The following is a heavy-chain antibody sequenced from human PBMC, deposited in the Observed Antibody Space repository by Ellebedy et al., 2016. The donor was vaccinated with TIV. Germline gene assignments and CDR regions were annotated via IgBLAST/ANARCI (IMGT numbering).Heavy chain of an antibody. CDR3: AKDRYCSSTNCARGFDY. Sequence: GESLKISXAASGFTFSSYGMHWVRQAPGRGLEWLSDISGSGDSTDYADSVKGRFTSSRDNSKNTLYLEMNSLRAEDTAIYYCAKDRYCSSTNCARGFDYWGQGTLVTVSS. D-gene: IGHD2-2*01. CDR1: GFTFSSYG. J-gene: IGHJ4*02. V-gene: IGHV3-23*01. CDR2: ISGSGDST.